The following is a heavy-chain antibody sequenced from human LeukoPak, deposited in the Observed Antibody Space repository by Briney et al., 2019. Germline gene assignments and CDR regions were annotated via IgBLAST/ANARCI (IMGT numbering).Heavy chain of an antibody. CDR3: ARGGPEYSSGWYGANDY. D-gene: IGHD6-19*01. Sequence: SETLSLTCAVYGGSFSGYYWSWIRQPPGKGLEWIGEINHSGSTNYNPSLKSRVTISVDTSKNQFSLKLSSVTAADTAVYYCARGGPEYSSGWYGANDYWGQGTLVTVSS. CDR2: INHSGST. J-gene: IGHJ4*02. CDR1: GGSFSGYY. V-gene: IGHV4-34*01.